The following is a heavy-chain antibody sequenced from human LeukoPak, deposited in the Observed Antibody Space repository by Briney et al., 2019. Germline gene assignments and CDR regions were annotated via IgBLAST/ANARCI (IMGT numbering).Heavy chain of an antibody. CDR2: IYTSGST. V-gene: IGHV4-61*02. CDR3: ARSKYKVEMAPFDP. D-gene: IGHD5-24*01. Sequence: SQTLSLTCTVSGGSISSGSYYWSWIRQPAGKGLEWIGRIYTSGSTNYNPSLKSRVTISVDTSKNQFSLKLSSVTAADTAVYYCARSKYKVEMAPFDPWGQGTLVTVSS. J-gene: IGHJ5*02. CDR1: GGSISSGSYY.